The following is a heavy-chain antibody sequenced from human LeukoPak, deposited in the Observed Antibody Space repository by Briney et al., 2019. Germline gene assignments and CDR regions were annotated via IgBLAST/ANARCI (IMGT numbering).Heavy chain of an antibody. Sequence: SETLSLTCTVSGYSISSGHYWGWIRQPPGKGLEWIGSIYHSGSTYYNPSLKSRVTISVDTSKNQFSLKLSSVTAADTAVYYCARVVSVYYDSSGYYHAFDIWGQGTMVTVSS. CDR3: ARVVSVYYDSSGYYHAFDI. V-gene: IGHV4-38-2*02. J-gene: IGHJ3*02. CDR1: GYSISSGHY. D-gene: IGHD3-22*01. CDR2: IYHSGST.